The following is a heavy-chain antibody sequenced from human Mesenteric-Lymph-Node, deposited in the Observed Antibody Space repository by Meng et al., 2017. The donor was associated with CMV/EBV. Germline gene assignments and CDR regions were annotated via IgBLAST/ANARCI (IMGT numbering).Heavy chain of an antibody. CDR3: AKDRELKYYYGSGPHYYFDY. V-gene: IGHV3-33*06. CDR2: IWFDGSNK. J-gene: IGHJ4*02. Sequence: GGSLRLSCAASGFTFSSYGMHWVRQAPGKGLEWVAVIWFDGSNKYYADSVKGRFTISRDNSKNTLYLQMNSLRAEDTAVYYCAKDRELKYYYGSGPHYYFDYWGQGTLVTVSS. CDR1: GFTFSSYG. D-gene: IGHD3-10*01.